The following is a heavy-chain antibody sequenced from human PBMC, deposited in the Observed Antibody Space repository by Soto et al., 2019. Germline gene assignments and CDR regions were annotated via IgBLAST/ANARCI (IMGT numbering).Heavy chain of an antibody. CDR3: SRAYGAGSYFSDY. Sequence: EVLVMESGGGLIQPGGSLTLSCAASGFTVSSNYMVWVRQAPGKGLEWVSVTYSDGNTSYADSVKGRFTISRDDNKNTFFLQRDSLRAEETAMYCCSRAYGAGSYFSDYWGRGALVTVSS. D-gene: IGHD3-10*01. CDR2: TYSDGNT. V-gene: IGHV3-53*01. CDR1: GFTVSSNY. J-gene: IGHJ4*02.